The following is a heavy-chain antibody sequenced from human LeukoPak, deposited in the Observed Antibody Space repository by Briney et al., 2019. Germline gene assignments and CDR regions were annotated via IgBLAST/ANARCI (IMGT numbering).Heavy chain of an antibody. J-gene: IGHJ6*02. V-gene: IGHV3-23*01. CDR1: GFTFSNYA. D-gene: IGHD3-10*01. Sequence: GGSLRLSCAASGFTFSNYAMTWVRQAPGKGLEWVSIIGGVSESFYYADSVKGRFTVSRDNSKDTLYLQINSLRDEDTAVYYCARRWLGDPYGMDVWGQGTTVSVSS. CDR3: ARRWLGDPYGMDV. CDR2: IGGVSESF.